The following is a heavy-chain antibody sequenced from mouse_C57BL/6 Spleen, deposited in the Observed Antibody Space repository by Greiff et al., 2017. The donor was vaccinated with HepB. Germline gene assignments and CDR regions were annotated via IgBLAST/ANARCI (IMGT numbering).Heavy chain of an antibody. CDR3: TAAGTGGYFDV. Sequence: EVQLQQSGAELVRPGASVKLSCTASGFNIKDDYMHWVKQRPEQGLEWIGWIDPENGDTEYASKFQGKAPITADTSSNTAYLQLSSLTSEDTAVYYCTAAGTGGYFDVWGTGTTVTVSS. J-gene: IGHJ1*03. CDR2: IDPENGDT. CDR1: GFNIKDDY. D-gene: IGHD4-1*01. V-gene: IGHV14-4*01.